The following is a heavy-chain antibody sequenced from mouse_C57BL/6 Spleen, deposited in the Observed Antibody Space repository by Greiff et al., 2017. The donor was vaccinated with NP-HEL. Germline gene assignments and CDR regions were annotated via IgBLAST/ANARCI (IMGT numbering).Heavy chain of an antibody. CDR2: IYPGDGDT. CDR1: GYAFSSSW. CDR3: AREGYYDYDPYAMDY. J-gene: IGHJ4*01. Sequence: QVQLQQSGPELVKPGASVKISCKASGYAFSSSWMNWVKQRPGKGLEWIGRIYPGDGDTNYNGKFKGKATLTADKSSSTAYMQLSSLTSEDSAVYFCAREGYYDYDPYAMDYWGQGTSVTVSS. V-gene: IGHV1-82*01. D-gene: IGHD2-4*01.